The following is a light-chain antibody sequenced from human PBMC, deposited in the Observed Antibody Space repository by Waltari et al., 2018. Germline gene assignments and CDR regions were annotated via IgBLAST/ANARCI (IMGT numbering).Light chain of an antibody. V-gene: IGLV2-23*01. CDR2: EGS. J-gene: IGLJ2*01. CDR3: CSYAGSSTVV. Sequence: QSALTQPASVSGSPGPSITISCTGTSSDVGRYNLVSWSQQHPGKAPKLMLYEGSKWPSGVSDRFSGSKAGTPAYLTISGLQAEDEADYYCCSYAGSSTVVFGGGTKLTVL. CDR1: SSDVGRYNL.